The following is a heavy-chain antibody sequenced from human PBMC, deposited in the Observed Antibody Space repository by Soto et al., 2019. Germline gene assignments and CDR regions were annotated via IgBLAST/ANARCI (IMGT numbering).Heavy chain of an antibody. Sequence: VASVKVSWKASGYTFTSYDINWVRQATGQGLEWMGWMNPNSGNTGYAQKFQGRVTMTRNTSISTAYMELSSLRSEDTAVYYCARGASSGWYEFYYYYYMDVWGKGTTVTVSS. V-gene: IGHV1-8*01. D-gene: IGHD6-19*01. J-gene: IGHJ6*03. CDR3: ARGASSGWYEFYYYYYMDV. CDR1: GYTFTSYD. CDR2: MNPNSGNT.